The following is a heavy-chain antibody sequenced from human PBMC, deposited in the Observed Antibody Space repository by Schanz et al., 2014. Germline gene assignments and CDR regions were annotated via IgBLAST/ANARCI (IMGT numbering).Heavy chain of an antibody. CDR1: GFIFSTSA. Sequence: EVQLVQSGGGLVQPGGSLRLSCAASGFIFSTSAMSWVRQVPGKRLEWVSAILGLASTTYYADSVKGRFTISRDTAKNSLFLQNNMLRAENSAEYYCARCGIGEVSCFDYWGQGTMVTVSS. CDR2: ILGLASTT. V-gene: IGHV3-23*04. J-gene: IGHJ4*01. D-gene: IGHD1-20*01. CDR3: ARCGIGEVSCFDY.